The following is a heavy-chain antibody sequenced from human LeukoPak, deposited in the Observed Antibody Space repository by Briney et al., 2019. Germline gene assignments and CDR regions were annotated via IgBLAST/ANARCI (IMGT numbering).Heavy chain of an antibody. Sequence: GGSLRLSCVASGFPFSSYWMTWVRQAPGKGLEWVANIKHDGSEQIYVDSVKGRFTISRDNAKDSVYLQMNSLRAEDTAVYYCTRGLGEHGGVSDRWGQGTLVIVS. V-gene: IGHV3-7*01. CDR1: GFPFSSYW. CDR2: IKHDGSEQ. J-gene: IGHJ5*02. D-gene: IGHD3-16*01. CDR3: TRGLGEHGGVSDR.